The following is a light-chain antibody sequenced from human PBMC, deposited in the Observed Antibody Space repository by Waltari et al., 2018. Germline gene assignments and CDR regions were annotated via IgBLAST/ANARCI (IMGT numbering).Light chain of an antibody. CDR2: KAS. V-gene: IGKV1-5*03. CDR1: QSISSW. Sequence: DIQMTQSLSTLSASVGDRVTITCRASQSISSWLAWYQQKPGKAPKLLIYKASSLESGVPSRFSGSGSGTEFTLTISSLQPDDIATYYCQQYNSYPSYTFGQGTNLEIK. CDR3: QQYNSYPSYT. J-gene: IGKJ2*01.